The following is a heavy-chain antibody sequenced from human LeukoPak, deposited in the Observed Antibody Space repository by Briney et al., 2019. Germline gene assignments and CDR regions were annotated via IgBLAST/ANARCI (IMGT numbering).Heavy chain of an antibody. CDR3: ARPKYSSSWYTFDY. CDR1: GGSFSGYY. D-gene: IGHD6-13*01. Sequence: SETLSLTCAVYGGSFSGYYWSWIRQPPGKGLEWIGEINHSGSTNYNPSLKSRVTISVDTSKNQFSLKLSSVTAADTAVYYCARPKYSSSWYTFDYWGQGTLVTVSS. CDR2: INHSGST. V-gene: IGHV4-34*01. J-gene: IGHJ4*02.